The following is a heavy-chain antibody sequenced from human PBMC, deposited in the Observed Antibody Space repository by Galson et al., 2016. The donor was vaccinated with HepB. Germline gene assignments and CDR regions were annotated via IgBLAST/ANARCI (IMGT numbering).Heavy chain of an antibody. J-gene: IGHJ4*02. Sequence: SVKVSCKASGYIFTSYYMHWVRQAPGQGLEWMGKINPSGGSTNYAQRFQGRVTMTRDTSTSTVYMDLSSLRSEDTAVYYCAREITVAGYYLGYWGQGTLVTVSS. V-gene: IGHV1-46*03. CDR1: GYIFTSYY. CDR3: AREITVAGYYLGY. CDR2: INPSGGST. D-gene: IGHD6-19*01.